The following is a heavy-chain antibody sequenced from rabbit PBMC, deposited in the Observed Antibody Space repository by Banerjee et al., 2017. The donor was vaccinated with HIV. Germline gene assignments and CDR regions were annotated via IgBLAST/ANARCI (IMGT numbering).Heavy chain of an antibody. CDR2: IYTGSSGGT. V-gene: IGHV1S40*01. Sequence: QSLEESGGDLVKPGASLTLTCTASGFSFSSIYWICWVRQAPGKGLEWIACIYTGSSGGTYYASWAKGRFTISKTSSTTVTLQMTSLTAADTATYFCARHLGSGGWGGDLWGPGTLVTVS. CDR1: GFSFSSIYW. J-gene: IGHJ6*01. CDR3: ARHLGSGGWGGDL. D-gene: IGHD4-1*01.